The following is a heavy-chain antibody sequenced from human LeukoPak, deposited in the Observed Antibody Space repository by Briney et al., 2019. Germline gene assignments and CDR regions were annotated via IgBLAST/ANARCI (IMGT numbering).Heavy chain of an antibody. CDR3: ARDLRIIVGAISFDY. CDR1: GGSISSSSYY. D-gene: IGHD1-26*01. J-gene: IGHJ4*02. CDR2: IYYSGST. Sequence: SETLSLTCTVSGGSISSSSYYWGWIRQPPGKGLEWIGSIYYSGSTYYNPSLKSRVTISVDTSKNQFSLKLSSVTAADTAVYYCARDLRIIVGAISFDYWGQGTLVTVSS. V-gene: IGHV4-39*07.